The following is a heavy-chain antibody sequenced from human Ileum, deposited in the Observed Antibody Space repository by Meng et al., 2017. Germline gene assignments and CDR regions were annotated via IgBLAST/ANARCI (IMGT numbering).Heavy chain of an antibody. Sequence: VQLVEVGAGLVQAGASLRLSCAGSGFTFSTYSIYWVRQAPGKGLEYVSSISSNGVGTYYADSVKGRLTISRDNSKNTVYLQMGRLRAEDTAVYYCARGASGYGNFDYWGQGALVTVSS. CDR3: ARGASGYGNFDY. V-gene: IGHV3-64*02. J-gene: IGHJ4*02. CDR2: ISSNGVGT. CDR1: GFTFSTYS. D-gene: IGHD5-12*01.